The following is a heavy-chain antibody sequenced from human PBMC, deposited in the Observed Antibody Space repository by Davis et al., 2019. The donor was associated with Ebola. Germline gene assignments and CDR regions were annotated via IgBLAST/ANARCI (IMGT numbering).Heavy chain of an antibody. J-gene: IGHJ5*02. CDR2: IYKSGKT. D-gene: IGHD3-16*01. Sequence: MPSETLSLTCTVSGGPISSGDYYWSWIRQAPGKGLEWIGYIYKSGKTYFNPSLESRVTMSVDTSKNQFSLKLSSVTAADQAVYYWARSGGNNWFDPWGQGTLVTVSS. CDR3: ARSGGNNWFDP. CDR1: GGPISSGDYY. V-gene: IGHV4-30-4*01.